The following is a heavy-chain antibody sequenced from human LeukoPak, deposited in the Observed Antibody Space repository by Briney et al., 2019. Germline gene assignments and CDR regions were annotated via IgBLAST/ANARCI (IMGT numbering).Heavy chain of an antibody. CDR3: VCHYSDTSGGY. V-gene: IGHV3-7*01. D-gene: IGHD3-22*01. Sequence: GGSLRLSCAASGFTFSSYAMSWVRQAPGKGLEWVANIKEDGTRLNYVDSVRGRFTISRDNAKGSLYLQMNSLRAEDTAVYYCVCHYSDTSGGYWGQGTLVTVSS. CDR2: IKEDGTRL. J-gene: IGHJ4*02. CDR1: GFTFSSYA.